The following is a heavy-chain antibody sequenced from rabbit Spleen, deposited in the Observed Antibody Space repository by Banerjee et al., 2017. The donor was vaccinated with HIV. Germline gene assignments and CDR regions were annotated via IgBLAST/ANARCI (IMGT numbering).Heavy chain of an antibody. V-gene: IGHV1S40*01. J-gene: IGHJ6*01. Sequence: QSLEESGGDLVKPGASLTLTCTASGVSFSLSSYMCWVRQAPGKGLEWIACIDSGSSGFTYFATWAIGRFTCSKPSSTTVTLQMTRLTAADTVTYFCARDTSSSFSSYGMDLWGPGTLVTVS. CDR1: GVSFSLSSY. CDR3: ARDTSSSFSSYGMDL. CDR2: IDSGSSGFT. D-gene: IGHD1-1*01.